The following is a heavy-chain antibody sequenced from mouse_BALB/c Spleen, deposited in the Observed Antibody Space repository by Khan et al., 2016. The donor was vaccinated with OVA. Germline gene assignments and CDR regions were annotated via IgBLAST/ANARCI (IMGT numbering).Heavy chain of an antibody. CDR1: GYTFTNYG. Sequence: QIQFVQSGPELKKPGETVKISCKASGYTFTNYGMNWVKQAPGKGLKWMGWINTYTGEPTYADDFKGRFAFSLATSASTSYLQFNNLKNENKATYFCARTGGYFDVWGAGTTVTVSS. J-gene: IGHJ1*01. CDR3: ARTGGYFDV. D-gene: IGHD4-1*01. V-gene: IGHV9-1*02. CDR2: INTYTGEP.